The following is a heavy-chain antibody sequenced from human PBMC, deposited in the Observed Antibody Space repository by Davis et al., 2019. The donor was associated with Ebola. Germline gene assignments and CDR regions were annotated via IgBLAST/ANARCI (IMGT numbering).Heavy chain of an antibody. CDR3: AKGSGDYGFYYGMDV. J-gene: IGHJ6*02. CDR1: GFTFSTYA. Sequence: GGSLRLSCAASGFTFSTYAMNWVRQAPGKGLEWVSTLSGSGATAYYADAVKGRLTVSRDNSNNTLYLQMNSLTDGDTAVYYCAKGSGDYGFYYGMDVWGQGTTVTVSS. D-gene: IGHD4-17*01. CDR2: LSGSGATA. V-gene: IGHV3-23*01.